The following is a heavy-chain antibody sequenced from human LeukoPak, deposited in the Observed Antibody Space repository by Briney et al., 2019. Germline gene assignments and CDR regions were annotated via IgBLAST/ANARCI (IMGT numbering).Heavy chain of an antibody. D-gene: IGHD1-26*01. J-gene: IGHJ4*02. CDR1: GGSISSSSYY. CDR2: IYYSGST. CDR3: ARGHWVGATNYFDY. Sequence: SETLSLTCTVSGGSISSSSYYWGWIRQPPGKGLEWIGSIYYSGSTYYNPSLKSRVTISVDTSKNQFSLKLSSVTAADTAVYYCARGHWVGATNYFDYWGQGTLVTVSS. V-gene: IGHV4-39*07.